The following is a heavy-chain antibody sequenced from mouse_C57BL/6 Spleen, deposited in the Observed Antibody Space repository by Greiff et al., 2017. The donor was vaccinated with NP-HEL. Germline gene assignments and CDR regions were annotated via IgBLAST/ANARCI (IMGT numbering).Heavy chain of an antibody. J-gene: IGHJ4*01. CDR1: GFTFTDYY. D-gene: IGHD2-5*01. CDR2: IRNKANGYTT. Sequence: EVKLMESGGGLVQPGGSLSLSCAASGFTFTDYYMSWVRQPPGKALEWLGFIRNKANGYTTEYSASVKGRFTISRDNSQSILYLQMNALRAEDSATYYCARSTYYRNYYYAMDYWGQGTSVTVSS. V-gene: IGHV7-3*01. CDR3: ARSTYYRNYYYAMDY.